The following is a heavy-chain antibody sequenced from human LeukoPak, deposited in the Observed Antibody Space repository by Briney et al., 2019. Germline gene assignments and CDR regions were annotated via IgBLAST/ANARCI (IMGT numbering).Heavy chain of an antibody. Sequence: GGCLRLSCAASGFTFRSYAMNWVRQAPGKGLEWVSVISGSGSSTYYADSVKGRFTISRDNSKNTLYLQMNSLRAEDTAVYYCATSFGPVIAAAGTGADWGQGTLVTVSS. CDR2: ISGSGSST. CDR3: ATSFGPVIAAAGTGAD. J-gene: IGHJ4*02. V-gene: IGHV3-23*01. CDR1: GFTFRSYA. D-gene: IGHD6-13*01.